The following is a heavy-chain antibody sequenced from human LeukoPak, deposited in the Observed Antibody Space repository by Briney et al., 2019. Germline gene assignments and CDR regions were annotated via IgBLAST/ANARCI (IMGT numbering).Heavy chain of an antibody. CDR1: GFTFSSYA. Sequence: GGSLRLSCAASGFTFSSYAMSWVRQAPGKGLEWVSIIYSGGGTYYADSVKGRFTISRDNSKNTLYLQMNSPRADDTAVYYCARGCYYERSGYCPFDYWGPGTLVTVSS. J-gene: IGHJ4*02. CDR3: ARGCYYERSGYCPFDY. V-gene: IGHV3-53*01. D-gene: IGHD3-22*01. CDR2: IYSGGGT.